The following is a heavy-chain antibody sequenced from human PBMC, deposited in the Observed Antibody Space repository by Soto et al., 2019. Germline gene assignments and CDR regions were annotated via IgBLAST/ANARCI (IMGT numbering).Heavy chain of an antibody. CDR2: IGLSSSSG. J-gene: IGHJ5*02. D-gene: IGHD3-9*01. Sequence: EVFLVESGGGLVKPGGSLRLACAASGFTFSNYGMNWVRQAPGKGLEWVSSIGLSSSSGFYADSVKGRFSISGDNAKNTLYLQMNSLRVEDTAVYYCARGEEKWTGNWLNWFDPWGQGTLVTVSS. CDR3: ARGEEKWTGNWLNWFDP. V-gene: IGHV3-21*01. CDR1: GFTFSNYG.